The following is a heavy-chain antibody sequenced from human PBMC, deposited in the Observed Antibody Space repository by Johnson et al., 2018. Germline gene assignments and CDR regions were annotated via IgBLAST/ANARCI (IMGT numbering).Heavy chain of an antibody. CDR1: GFTFSSYS. Sequence: VQLQESGGGLVQPGGSLRLSCAASGFTFSSYSMNWVRQARGKGLEWVSSISSSSSYIYYADSVKGRFTISRDNAKNSLYLQMNSLRAEDTAVYYCARDDGYGYGLGAFYSWGQGTMVTVSS. J-gene: IGHJ3*02. CDR3: ARDDGYGYGLGAFYS. D-gene: IGHD5-18*01. CDR2: ISSSSSYI. V-gene: IGHV3-21*01.